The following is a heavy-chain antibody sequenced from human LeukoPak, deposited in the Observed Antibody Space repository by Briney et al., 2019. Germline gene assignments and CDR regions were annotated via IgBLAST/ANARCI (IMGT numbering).Heavy chain of an antibody. CDR1: GFGVSSNY. D-gene: IGHD2-21*01. Sequence: PGGSLRLSCEASGFGVSSNYISWVRQAPGKGLEWVSVIYRGEKTYYADSVKGRFNISRDSSKNTVFLQMNSLRAEDTAIYYCARSEGGVLYWGEDCYFDLWGQGPLVTVSS. J-gene: IGHJ4*02. V-gene: IGHV3-66*01. CDR2: IYRGEKT. CDR3: ARSEGGVLYWGEDCYFDL.